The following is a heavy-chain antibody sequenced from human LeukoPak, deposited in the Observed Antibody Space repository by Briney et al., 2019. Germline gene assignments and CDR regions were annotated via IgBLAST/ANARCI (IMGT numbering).Heavy chain of an antibody. CDR3: VRPSQVASDTSGYLDY. J-gene: IGHJ4*02. D-gene: IGHD3-22*01. V-gene: IGHV3-21*04. Sequence: PGRSLRLSCAAAGFTFSSYSMNWVRQAAGKGLEWVASISSRSSYIYYADSVKGRFTISRDNAKNLLYLQMNNLRPDDTAVYYCVRPSQVASDTSGYLDYWGQGALVTVSS. CDR1: GFTFSSYS. CDR2: ISSRSSYI.